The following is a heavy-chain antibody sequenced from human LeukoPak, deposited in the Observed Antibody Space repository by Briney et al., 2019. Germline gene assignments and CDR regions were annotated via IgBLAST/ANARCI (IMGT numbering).Heavy chain of an antibody. CDR1: GFTFSSYA. J-gene: IGHJ5*02. Sequence: GGSLRLSCAASGFTFSSYAMSWVRQAPGKGLEWVAAISGSGGSTKYADSVKGRFTISRDNAKNTLYLQMNSLKADDTAVYYCARAPRFRLVGVPKGPFDPWGQGTLVTVSS. D-gene: IGHD1-26*01. CDR2: ISGSGGST. CDR3: ARAPRFRLVGVPKGPFDP. V-gene: IGHV3-23*01.